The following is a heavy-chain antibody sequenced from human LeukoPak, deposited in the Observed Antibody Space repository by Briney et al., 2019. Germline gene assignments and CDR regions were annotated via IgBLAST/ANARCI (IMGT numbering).Heavy chain of an antibody. CDR2: ISYDGSNK. Sequence: GGSLRLSCAASGFTFSSYGMHWVRQAPGKGLEWVAVISYDGSNKYYADSVKGRFTISRDNSKNTLYLQMNSLRAEDTAVYYCAKDLDIVVVPAAMGVDTYYYYYGMDVWGQGTTVTVSS. D-gene: IGHD2-2*03. CDR3: AKDLDIVVVPAAMGVDTYYYYYGMDV. CDR1: GFTFSSYG. J-gene: IGHJ6*02. V-gene: IGHV3-30*18.